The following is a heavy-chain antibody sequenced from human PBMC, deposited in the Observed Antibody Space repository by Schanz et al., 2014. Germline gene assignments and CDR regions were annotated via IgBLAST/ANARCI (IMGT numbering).Heavy chain of an antibody. CDR2: FDPKKGEA. CDR1: GSIFSKLL. V-gene: IGHV1-24*01. D-gene: IGHD2-21*01. J-gene: IGHJ4*02. Sequence: QVQLVQSGAEVKKPGASVKVSCKVSGSIFSKLLMHWVRQGPAKGLEWMGGFDPKKGEAIYAQKFQGRVTMTEDTSTGTAYMELHSLTSEDTAIDYCATGPHIVVAFDYWGQGTLVTVSS. CDR3: ATGPHIVVAFDY.